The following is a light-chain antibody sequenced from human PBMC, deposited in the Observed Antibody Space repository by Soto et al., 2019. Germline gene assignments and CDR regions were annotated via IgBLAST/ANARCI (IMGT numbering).Light chain of an antibody. Sequence: QSVLTQPASVSGSPGQSITISCTGTSSDVGGYNYVSWFQQHPGKAPNLMIYDVYRRPSGVSYRFSGSKSGNTACLTISGLQAEDEADYYCSSYTTRSTVVFGGGTKLTVL. CDR2: DVY. CDR1: SSDVGGYNY. V-gene: IGLV2-14*01. J-gene: IGLJ2*01. CDR3: SSYTTRSTVV.